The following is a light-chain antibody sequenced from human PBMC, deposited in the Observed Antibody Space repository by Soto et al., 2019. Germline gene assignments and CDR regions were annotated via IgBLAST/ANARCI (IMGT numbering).Light chain of an antibody. J-gene: IGLJ2*01. Sequence: QSVLTQPASVSGSPGQSITISCTGTSSDVGANNYVSWYQQHPGKAPKLMIYDVTNRPSGVSNRFSGSKSANTASLTISGLRAEDEADYYCASYTTSSTVVFGGGTQLTVL. CDR2: DVT. CDR1: SSDVGANNY. CDR3: ASYTTSSTVV. V-gene: IGLV2-14*03.